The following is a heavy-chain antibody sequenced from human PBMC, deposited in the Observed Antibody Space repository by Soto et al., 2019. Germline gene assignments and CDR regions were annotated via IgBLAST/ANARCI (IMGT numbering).Heavy chain of an antibody. CDR3: ARDPSGHPPLYRFDP. Sequence: SATQALTCPVSDDSISTYYWHWIRLTPGKGLEWIGYIYYTGDTNYNPSLKSRVTISLDTSKNQFSLKLSSVTAADTAVYYCARDPSGHPPLYRFDPWGQGTLVLVS. J-gene: IGHJ5*02. CDR1: DDSISTYY. D-gene: IGHD1-26*01. V-gene: IGHV4-59*01. CDR2: IYYTGDT.